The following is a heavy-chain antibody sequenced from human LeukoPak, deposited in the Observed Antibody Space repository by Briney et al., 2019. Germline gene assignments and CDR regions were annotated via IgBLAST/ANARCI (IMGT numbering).Heavy chain of an antibody. CDR1: GVSFSGYY. CDR2: INHSGST. D-gene: IGHD4-11*01. J-gene: IGHJ6*03. Sequence: SETLSLTSAVYGVSFSGYYWSWIRQPPGKGLEWIGEINHSGSTNYNTSLKSRVTISVDTSKNQFSLKLSSVTAADTAVYYCARGSSNYVFYYYYYYMDVWGKGTTVTVSS. V-gene: IGHV4-34*01. CDR3: ARGSSNYVFYYYYYYMDV.